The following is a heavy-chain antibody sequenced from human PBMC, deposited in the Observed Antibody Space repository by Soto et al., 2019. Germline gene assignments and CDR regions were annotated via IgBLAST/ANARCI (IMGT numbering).Heavy chain of an antibody. CDR1: GFTFSTFA. V-gene: IGHV3-23*01. Sequence: GSLRLSCVASGFTFSTFAMSWVRQAPGKGPEWVSCISSSAITHYVDSVKGRFTISRDNSKNTLYLQMNNLRVEDTAVFYCAKFQRAYFGSGSQPDYWGQGTLVTVSS. CDR3: AKFQRAYFGSGSQPDY. D-gene: IGHD3-10*01. J-gene: IGHJ4*02. CDR2: ISSSAIT.